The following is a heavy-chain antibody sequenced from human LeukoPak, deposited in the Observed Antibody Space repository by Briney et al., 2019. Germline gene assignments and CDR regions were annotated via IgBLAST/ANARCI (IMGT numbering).Heavy chain of an antibody. V-gene: IGHV4-4*07. J-gene: IGHJ4*02. CDR1: GGSISSYY. D-gene: IGHD5-24*01. Sequence: KPSETLSLTCTVSGGSISSYYWSWIRQPAGKGLEWIGRIYTSGSTNYNPSLKSRVTMSVDTSKNQFSLKLSSVTAADTAVYYCAFERRRDGYNVFDYWGQGTLVTVSS. CDR2: IYTSGST. CDR3: AFERRRDGYNVFDY.